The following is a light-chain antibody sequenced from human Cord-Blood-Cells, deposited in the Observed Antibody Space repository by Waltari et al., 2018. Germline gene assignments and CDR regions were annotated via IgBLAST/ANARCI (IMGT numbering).Light chain of an antibody. Sequence: SYELTQPPSVSVSPGQTASITCSGDKLGDKYACWYQQKPGQSPGLVIYQDSKRPSGSPERFSGSNSGNTATLTISGTQAMDEADYYCQAWDSSTYVFGTGTKVTVL. V-gene: IGLV3-1*01. CDR2: QDS. CDR3: QAWDSSTYV. CDR1: KLGDKY. J-gene: IGLJ1*01.